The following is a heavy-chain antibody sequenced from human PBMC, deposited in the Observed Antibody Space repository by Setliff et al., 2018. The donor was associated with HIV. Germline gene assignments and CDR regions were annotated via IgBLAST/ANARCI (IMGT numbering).Heavy chain of an antibody. D-gene: IGHD2-2*01. Sequence: GGSLRLSCAASGFTFNSYSMHWVRQAPGKGLEWLAVISYNGGNTYYADSVKGRFTISRDNSKNTLYLQMNSLRAEDTAVYYCARDQEHIIVVSATGNMPGYLHYYYMDVWGKGSTVTVSS. CDR3: ARDQEHIIVVSATGNMPGYLHYYYMDV. CDR2: ISYNGGNT. J-gene: IGHJ6*03. V-gene: IGHV3-30*07. CDR1: GFTFNSYS.